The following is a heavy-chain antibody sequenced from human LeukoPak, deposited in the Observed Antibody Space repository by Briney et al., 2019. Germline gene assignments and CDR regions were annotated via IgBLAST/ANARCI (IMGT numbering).Heavy chain of an antibody. J-gene: IGHJ3*02. V-gene: IGHV4-34*01. CDR1: GGSISSYY. CDR2: INHSGST. CDR3: ARHLPDAFDI. Sequence: SETLSLTCTVSGGSISSYYWSWIRQPPGKGLEWIGEINHSGSTNYNPSLKSRVTISVDTSKNQFSLKLSSVTAADTAVYYCARHLPDAFDIWGQGTMVTVSS.